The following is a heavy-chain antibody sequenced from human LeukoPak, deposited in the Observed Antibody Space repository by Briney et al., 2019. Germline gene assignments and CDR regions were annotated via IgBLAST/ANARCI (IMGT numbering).Heavy chain of an antibody. J-gene: IGHJ3*02. Sequence: ASVKVSCTASGGTFSSYAISWVRQAPGQGLEWMGGIIPIFGTANYAQKFQGRVTITADESTSTAYMELSSLRSEDAAVYYCAKRRGTYYDFWSGYGAFDIWGQGTMVTVSS. CDR1: GGTFSSYA. CDR3: AKRRGTYYDFWSGYGAFDI. V-gene: IGHV1-69*01. CDR2: IIPIFGTA. D-gene: IGHD3-3*01.